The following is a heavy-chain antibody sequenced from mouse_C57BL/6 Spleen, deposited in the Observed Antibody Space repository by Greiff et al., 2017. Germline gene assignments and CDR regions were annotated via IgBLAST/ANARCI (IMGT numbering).Heavy chain of an antibody. CDR1: GFSLTSYG. Sequence: QVQLQQSGPGLVQPSQSLSITCTVSGFSLTSYGVHWVRQSPGKGLEWLGVIRRGGSTDYNAAFMSRLSITKDNSKSQVFFKMNSLQADDTAIYYCAQDIEGYYYGSSSWFAYWGQGTLVTVSA. J-gene: IGHJ3*01. D-gene: IGHD1-1*01. V-gene: IGHV2-5*01. CDR3: AQDIEGYYYGSSSWFAY. CDR2: IRRGGST.